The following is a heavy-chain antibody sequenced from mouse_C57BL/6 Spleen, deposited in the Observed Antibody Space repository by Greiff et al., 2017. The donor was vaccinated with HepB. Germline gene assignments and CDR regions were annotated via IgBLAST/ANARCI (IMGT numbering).Heavy chain of an antibody. CDR3: ARGIFREYFDY. CDR1: GFTFSGYA. CDR2: ISDGSSTT. Sequence: EVQLVQSGGGLVKPGGSLKLSCAASGFTFSGYAMSWVRQTPEKRLEWVANISDGSSTTYYADTVKGRFTIARDNAKNNLYLQMSHLKSEDTAMYYCARGIFREYFDYWGQGTTLTVSS. J-gene: IGHJ2*01. V-gene: IGHV5-4*01.